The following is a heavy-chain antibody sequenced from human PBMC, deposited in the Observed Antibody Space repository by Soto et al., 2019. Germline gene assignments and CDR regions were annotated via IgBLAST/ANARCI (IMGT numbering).Heavy chain of an antibody. CDR3: TNNGRGYSGYDYDF. CDR1: GDSISRSGSH. V-gene: IGHV4-39*01. J-gene: IGHJ4*02. D-gene: IGHD5-12*01. Sequence: SETLSLTCSVSGDSISRSGSHWGWIRQPPGKGLEWIGAVSFSGTTYDHPSLKSRVTISVDTSKNQSSLSLRSVTAADTAVYYCTNNGRGYSGYDYDFWGQGAQVTVSS. CDR2: VSFSGTT.